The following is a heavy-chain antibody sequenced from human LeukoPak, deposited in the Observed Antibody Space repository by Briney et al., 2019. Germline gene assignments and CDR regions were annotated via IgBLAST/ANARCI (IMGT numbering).Heavy chain of an antibody. V-gene: IGHV3-7*01. CDR3: ATTYYYDSSGYAGY. D-gene: IGHD3-22*01. CDR2: IKQDGSEK. Sequence: GGSLRLSCAASGFTLSKHWMTWVRQAPGKGLECVDIIKQDGSEKYYVNSVKGRFTISRDNAKNSLYLQMNSLRAEDTAVYYCATTYYYDSSGYAGYWGQGTLVTVPS. CDR1: GFTLSKHW. J-gene: IGHJ4*02.